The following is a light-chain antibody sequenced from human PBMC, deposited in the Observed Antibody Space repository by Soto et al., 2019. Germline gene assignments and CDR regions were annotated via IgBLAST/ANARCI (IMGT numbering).Light chain of an antibody. V-gene: IGKV1-8*01. CDR2: AAS. Sequence: ILATTFLASQGISSYLAWDQQKPGKAPKLLIYAASTLQSGVPSRFSGSGSGTDFTLTISGLQSEDFATYYCQQYYSKTGNFGAGTKAEIK. CDR1: QGISSY. CDR3: QQYYSKTGN. J-gene: IGKJ4*01.